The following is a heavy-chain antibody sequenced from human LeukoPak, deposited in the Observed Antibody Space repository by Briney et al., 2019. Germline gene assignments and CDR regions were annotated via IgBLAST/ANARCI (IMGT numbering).Heavy chain of an antibody. D-gene: IGHD4-17*01. Sequence: GGSLRLSCAASGFTVSSNYMSWVRQAPGKGLEWVSVIYSGGSTYYADSVKGRFTISRDNSKNTLYLQMNSLRAEDTAVNYCARPSAGYGDVDAFDIWGQGTMVTVSS. V-gene: IGHV3-66*04. CDR3: ARPSAGYGDVDAFDI. CDR1: GFTVSSNY. J-gene: IGHJ3*02. CDR2: IYSGGST.